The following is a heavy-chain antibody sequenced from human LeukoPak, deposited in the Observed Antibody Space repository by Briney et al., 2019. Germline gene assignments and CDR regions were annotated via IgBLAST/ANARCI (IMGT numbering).Heavy chain of an antibody. V-gene: IGHV1-69*04. J-gene: IGHJ4*02. Sequence: SVKVSCKASGYTFTSYGISWVRQAPGQGLEWMGRIIPILGIANYAQKFQGRVTITADKSTSTAYMELSSLRSEDTAVYYCAISRPYYYDSSGYLTGVFDYWGQGTLVTVSS. D-gene: IGHD3-22*01. CDR2: IIPILGIA. CDR3: AISRPYYYDSSGYLTGVFDY. CDR1: GYTFTSYG.